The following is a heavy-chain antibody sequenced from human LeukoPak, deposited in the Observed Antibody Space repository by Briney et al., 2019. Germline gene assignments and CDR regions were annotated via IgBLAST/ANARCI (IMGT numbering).Heavy chain of an antibody. D-gene: IGHD3-10*01. CDR3: AKSSLSMVRGVPYFDY. V-gene: IGHV3-9*01. CDR1: GFTLDDYA. CDR2: ISWNSGSI. Sequence: GRSLRLSCAASGFTLDDYAMHWVRQAPGKGLEWVSGISWNSGSIGYADSVKGRFTISRDNAKNSLYLQMNSLRAEDTALYYCAKSSLSMVRGVPYFDYWGQGTLVTVSS. J-gene: IGHJ4*02.